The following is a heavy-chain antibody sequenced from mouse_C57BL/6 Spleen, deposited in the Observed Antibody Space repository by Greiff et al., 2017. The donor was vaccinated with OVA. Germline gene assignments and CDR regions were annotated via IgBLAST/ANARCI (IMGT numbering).Heavy chain of an antibody. J-gene: IGHJ2*01. Sequence: EVKLVESGGGLVQPGGSLSLSCAASGFTFTDYYMSWVRQPPGKALEWLGFIRNNANGYTTEYSAYVKGRFTISRDTSQSILYRQMNARRAEDSATYYCARWDTTVACDYWGQGTTLTVSS. CDR2: IRNNANGYTT. D-gene: IGHD1-1*01. CDR1: GFTFTDYY. CDR3: ARWDTTVACDY. V-gene: IGHV7-3*01.